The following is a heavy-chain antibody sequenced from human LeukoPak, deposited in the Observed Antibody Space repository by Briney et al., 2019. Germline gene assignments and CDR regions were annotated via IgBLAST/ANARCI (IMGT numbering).Heavy chain of an antibody. J-gene: IGHJ6*02. CDR2: IYYSGST. CDR1: GGSISSYY. CDR3: ARRNNVRSMDV. D-gene: IGHD1/OR15-1a*01. V-gene: IGHV4-59*08. Sequence: SETLSLPCTVSGGSISSYYWSWIRQPPGKGLEWIGYIYYSGSTNYNPSLKSRVTISVDTSKNQFSLKLSSVTAADTAVYYCARRNNVRSMDVWGQGTTVTVSS.